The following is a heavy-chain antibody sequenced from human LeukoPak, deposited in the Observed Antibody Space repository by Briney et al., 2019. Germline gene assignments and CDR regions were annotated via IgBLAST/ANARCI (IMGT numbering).Heavy chain of an antibody. V-gene: IGHV3-30-3*01. Sequence: GGSLRLSCAASGFTFSSNWMSWVRQAPDKGLEWVAVISYDGSNKYYADSVKGRFTISRDNSKNTLYLQMNSLRAEDTAAYYCARVAYSSSYAFDIWGQGTMVTVSS. J-gene: IGHJ3*02. D-gene: IGHD6-6*01. CDR3: ARVAYSSSYAFDI. CDR1: GFTFSSNW. CDR2: ISYDGSNK.